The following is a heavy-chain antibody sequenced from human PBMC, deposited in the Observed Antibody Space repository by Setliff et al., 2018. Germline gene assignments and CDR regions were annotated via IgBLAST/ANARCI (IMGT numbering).Heavy chain of an antibody. J-gene: IGHJ6*02. V-gene: IGHV5-51*01. D-gene: IGHD3-10*01. CDR1: GYSFSTCW. CDR2: IYPGDSIT. Sequence: PGESLKISCKGSGYSFSTCWIGWVRQMPGKGLEWMGIIYPGDSITRYSPSFQGQVTISADKSISTAYLQWSSLKASDTAMYYCARLRLYGSGIWCMDVWGQGTTVTVSS. CDR3: ARLRLYGSGIWCMDV.